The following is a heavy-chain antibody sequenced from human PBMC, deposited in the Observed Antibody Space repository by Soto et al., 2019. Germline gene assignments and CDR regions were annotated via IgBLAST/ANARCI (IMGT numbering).Heavy chain of an antibody. CDR2: ISSSSSYI. V-gene: IGHV3-21*01. Sequence: PGGSLRLSCAASGFTFSSYSMNWVRQAPGKGLEWVSSISSSSSYIYYADSVKGRFTISRDNAKNSLYLQMNSLRAEDTAVYYCASNHYYDSSGYLEFEYWGQGTLVTVSS. D-gene: IGHD3-22*01. CDR3: ASNHYYDSSGYLEFEY. J-gene: IGHJ4*02. CDR1: GFTFSSYS.